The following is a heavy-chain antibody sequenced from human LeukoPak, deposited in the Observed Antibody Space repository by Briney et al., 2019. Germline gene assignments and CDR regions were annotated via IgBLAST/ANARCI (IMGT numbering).Heavy chain of an antibody. D-gene: IGHD6-19*01. CDR3: ARYSSGWSYYHYYGMDV. CDR1: GFTFSDYY. J-gene: IGHJ6*02. V-gene: IGHV3-11*01. CDR2: ISSSGSTI. Sequence: PGGSLRLSCAASGFTFSDYYMSWIRQAPGKGLEWVSYISSSGSTIYYADSVKGRFTMSRDNAKNSLYLQMNSLRAEDTAVYYCARYSSGWSYYHYYGMDVWGQGTTVTVSS.